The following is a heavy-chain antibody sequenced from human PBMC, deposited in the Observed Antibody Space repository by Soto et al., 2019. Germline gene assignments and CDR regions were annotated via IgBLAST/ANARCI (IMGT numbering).Heavy chain of an antibody. CDR3: ARDHGYISGWTNAFDI. Sequence: QVQLVQSGAEVKKPGSSVKVSCKASGGTFSSYAISWVRQAPGQGLEWMGGIIPIFGTANYAQKFQGRVTITADKSTSTAYMELSSLRSEDTAVYYCARDHGYISGWTNAFDIWGQGTMVTVSS. CDR1: GGTFSSYA. J-gene: IGHJ3*02. V-gene: IGHV1-69*06. CDR2: IIPIFGTA. D-gene: IGHD6-19*01.